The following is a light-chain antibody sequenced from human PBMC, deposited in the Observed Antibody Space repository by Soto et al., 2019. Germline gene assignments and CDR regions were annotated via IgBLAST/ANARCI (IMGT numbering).Light chain of an antibody. CDR2: GVS. CDR1: SSDIGSHNF. Sequence: QSALTQPASVSGSPGQSITISCTGTSSDIGSHNFVSWHQQHPGKAPKFIIYGVSNRPSGVSNRFSGSKSGNTASLTISGLQADDEADYYCSSYTITYIWVFGGRTKVTVL. J-gene: IGLJ3*02. V-gene: IGLV2-14*01. CDR3: SSYTITYIWV.